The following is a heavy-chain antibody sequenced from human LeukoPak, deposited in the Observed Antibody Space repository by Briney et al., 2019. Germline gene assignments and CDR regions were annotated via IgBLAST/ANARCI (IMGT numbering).Heavy chain of an antibody. V-gene: IGHV4-34*01. D-gene: IGHD6-13*01. CDR2: INHSGST. Sequence: PSETLSLTCAVYGGSFSGYYWSWIHQPPGKGLEWIGEINHSGSTNYNPSLKSRVTISVDTSKNQFSLKLSSVTAADTAVYYCARYTIAAAGPSDAFDIWGQGTMVTVSS. CDR1: GGSFSGYY. J-gene: IGHJ3*02. CDR3: ARYTIAAAGPSDAFDI.